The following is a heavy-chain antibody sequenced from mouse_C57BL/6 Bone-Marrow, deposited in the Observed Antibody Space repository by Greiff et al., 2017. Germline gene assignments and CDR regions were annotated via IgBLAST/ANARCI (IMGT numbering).Heavy chain of an antibody. CDR3: AGLIATVVADRYFDV. V-gene: IGHV1-36*01. J-gene: IGHJ1*03. D-gene: IGHD1-1*01. CDR2: VYPYNGGT. Sequence: EVQLQQSGPVLVKPGPSVKISCKASGFTFTDYYMHWVKQSHGKSLEWIGLVYPYNGGTSYNQKFKGKATLTVDTSSSTAYMELNSLTSEDSAVYYCAGLIATVVADRYFDVWGTGTTVTVST. CDR1: GFTFTDYY.